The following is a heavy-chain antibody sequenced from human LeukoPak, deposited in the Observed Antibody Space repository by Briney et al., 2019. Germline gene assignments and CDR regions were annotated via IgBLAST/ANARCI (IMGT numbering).Heavy chain of an antibody. Sequence: SETLSLTCTVSGGSISSYYWSWIRQPPGKGLEWIGYIYYSGSTNYNPSLKSRVTISVDTSKNQFSLKLSYVTAADTAVYYCARRINTNYYYGSGSYGDWFDPWGQGTLVTVSS. J-gene: IGHJ5*02. CDR1: GGSISSYY. CDR2: IYYSGST. V-gene: IGHV4-59*08. D-gene: IGHD3-10*01. CDR3: ARRINTNYYYGSGSYGDWFDP.